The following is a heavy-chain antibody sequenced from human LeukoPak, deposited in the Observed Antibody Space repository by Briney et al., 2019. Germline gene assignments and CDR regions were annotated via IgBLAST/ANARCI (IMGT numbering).Heavy chain of an antibody. CDR2: IYYSGST. CDR1: GGSISSSSYY. D-gene: IGHD3-3*01. V-gene: IGHV4-39*01. Sequence: PSETLSLTCTVSGGSISSSSYYWGWIRQPPGKGLEWIGTIYYSGSTYYNPSLKSRVTISVDTSKNQFSLKLSSVTAADTAVYYCASFKDFWSGYYPVDYWGQGTLVTVSS. CDR3: ASFKDFWSGYYPVDY. J-gene: IGHJ4*02.